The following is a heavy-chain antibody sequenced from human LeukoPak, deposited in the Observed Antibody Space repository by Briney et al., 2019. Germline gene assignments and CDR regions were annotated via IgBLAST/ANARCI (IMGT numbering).Heavy chain of an antibody. V-gene: IGHV1-3*01. CDR1: GYTFTIYA. CDR2: INAGNGNT. CDR3: ARQLGAVAGTRANYYYGMDV. Sequence: ASVKVSCKASGYTFTIYAMHWVRQAPGQRLEWMGWINAGNGNTKYSQKFQGRVTITRDTSASTAYMELSSLRSEDTAVYYCARQLGAVAGTRANYYYGMDVWGQGTTVTVSS. D-gene: IGHD6-19*01. J-gene: IGHJ6*02.